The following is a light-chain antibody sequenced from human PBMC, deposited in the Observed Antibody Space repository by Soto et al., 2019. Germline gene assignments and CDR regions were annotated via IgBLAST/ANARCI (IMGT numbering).Light chain of an antibody. V-gene: IGLV1-44*01. CDR2: DNY. J-gene: IGLJ2*01. Sequence: QSVLTQAPSASGAPGQRVTMSCSGSRSNIGTNTVNWYQQRPGTPPKFLIYDNYRRPSGVPDRFSGSQSGTSASLAINGLQSEDEAYCYCSAWDDSLNRPVFGGGTELTVL. CDR3: SAWDDSLNRPV. CDR1: RSNIGTNT.